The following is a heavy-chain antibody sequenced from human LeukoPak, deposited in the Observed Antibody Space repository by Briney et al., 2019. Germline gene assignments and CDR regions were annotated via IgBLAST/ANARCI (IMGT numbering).Heavy chain of an antibody. Sequence: PGGSLRLSCAASGFTFSSYAMSWVRQAPGKGLEWVSAISGSGGSTYYADSVKGRFTISRDNSKNTLYLQMNSLRAEDTAVYYCAKEQMYYDFWSGYYTRSPFFDYWGQGTLVTVSS. CDR2: ISGSGGST. J-gene: IGHJ4*02. CDR3: AKEQMYYDFWSGYYTRSPFFDY. V-gene: IGHV3-23*01. CDR1: GFTFSSYA. D-gene: IGHD3-3*01.